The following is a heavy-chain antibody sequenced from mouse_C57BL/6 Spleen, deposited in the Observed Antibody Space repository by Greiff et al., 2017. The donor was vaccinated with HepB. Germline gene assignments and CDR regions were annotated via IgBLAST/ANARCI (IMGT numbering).Heavy chain of an antibody. D-gene: IGHD1-1*01. CDR2: ISSGSSTI. Sequence: EVKVVESGGGLVKPGGSLKLSCAASGFTFSDYGMHWVRQAPEKGLEWVAYISSGSSTIYYADTVKGRFTISRDNAKNTLFLQMTSLRSEDTAMYYCARPHYYGSSSQFAYWGQGTLVTVSA. V-gene: IGHV5-17*01. CDR3: ARPHYYGSSSQFAY. CDR1: GFTFSDYG. J-gene: IGHJ3*01.